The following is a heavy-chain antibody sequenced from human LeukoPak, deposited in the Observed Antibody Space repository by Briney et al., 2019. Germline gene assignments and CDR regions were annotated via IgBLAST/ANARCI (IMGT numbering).Heavy chain of an antibody. CDR1: GFTFSSYA. D-gene: IGHD3-16*01. J-gene: IGHJ3*02. CDR2: ISGSGGST. CDR3: ARERWGDAFDI. Sequence: PGGSLRLSCAASGFTFSSYAMSWVRQAPGKGLEWVSSISGSGGSTSYADSAKGRFTISRDNSKNSLYLQMNSLRTEDTAVYYCARERWGDAFDIWGQGTLVTVSS. V-gene: IGHV3-23*01.